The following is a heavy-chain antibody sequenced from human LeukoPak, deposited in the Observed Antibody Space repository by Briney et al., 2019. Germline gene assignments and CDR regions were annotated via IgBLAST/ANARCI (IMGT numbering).Heavy chain of an antibody. CDR1: GGTFSSYA. V-gene: IGHV1-69*04. D-gene: IGHD6-13*01. J-gene: IGHJ4*02. CDR3: AGDPRAAAGTRGDY. Sequence: WASVKVSCTASGGTFSSYAISWVRQAPGQGLEWMGRIIPILGIANYAQKFQGRVTITADKSTSTAYMELSSLRSEDTAVYYCAGDPRAAAGTRGDYWGQGTLVTVSS. CDR2: IIPILGIA.